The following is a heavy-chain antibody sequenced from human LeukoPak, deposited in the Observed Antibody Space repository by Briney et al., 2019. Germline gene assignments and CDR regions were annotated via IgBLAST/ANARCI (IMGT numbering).Heavy chain of an antibody. D-gene: IGHD1-26*01. J-gene: IGHJ4*02. CDR1: GGTFSSYA. CDR3: ARVQVMGAHSGFDY. Sequence: ASVKVSCKASGGTFSSYAISWVRQAPGQGLEWMGWISAYNGNTNYAQKLQGRVTMTTDTSTSTAYMELRSLRSDDTAVYYCARVQVMGAHSGFDYWGQGTLVTVSS. V-gene: IGHV1-18*01. CDR2: ISAYNGNT.